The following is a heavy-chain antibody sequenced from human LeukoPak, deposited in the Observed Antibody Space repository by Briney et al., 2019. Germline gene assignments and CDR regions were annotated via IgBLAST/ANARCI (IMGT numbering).Heavy chain of an antibody. CDR1: GFTFSSYW. V-gene: IGHV3-7*01. J-gene: IGHJ6*03. D-gene: IGHD6-13*01. Sequence: PGGSLRLSCAASGFTFSSYWMSWVRQAPGKGLEWVANIKQDGSEKYYVDSVKGRFTISRDNAKNSLYLQMNSLRAEDTAVYYCARWTIAAASTWYYYYYMDVWGKGTTVTISS. CDR2: IKQDGSEK. CDR3: ARWTIAAASTWYYYYYMDV.